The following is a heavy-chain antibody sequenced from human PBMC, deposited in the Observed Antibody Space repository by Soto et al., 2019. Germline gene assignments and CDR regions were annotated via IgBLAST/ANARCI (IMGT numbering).Heavy chain of an antibody. J-gene: IGHJ2*01. CDR3: ARVDPGGIAAAGIPNWYFDL. CDR1: GGTFSSYA. CDR2: IIPIFGTA. D-gene: IGHD6-13*01. Sequence: QVQLVQSGAEVKKPGSSVKVSCKASGGTFSSYAISWVRQAPGQGLEWMGGIIPIFGTANYAQKFQGRVTITADESTSTAYMELSSLGSEDTAVYYCARVDPGGIAAAGIPNWYFDLWGRGTLVTVSS. V-gene: IGHV1-69*01.